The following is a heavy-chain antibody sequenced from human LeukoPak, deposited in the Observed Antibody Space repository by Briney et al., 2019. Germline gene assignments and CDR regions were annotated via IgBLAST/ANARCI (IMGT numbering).Heavy chain of an antibody. D-gene: IGHD3-10*01. CDR2: ISSNSSYK. Sequence: PGGSLRLSCAASGFTFSSYSMNWVRQAPGKVLDWVSSISSNSSYKYYEDSVKGRFTISRDNAKNSMYQQMNSLRAEDTAVYYCARVMVRGVIPPDWGQGTLVTVSS. CDR3: ARVMVRGVIPPD. CDR1: GFTFSSYS. J-gene: IGHJ4*02. V-gene: IGHV3-21*01.